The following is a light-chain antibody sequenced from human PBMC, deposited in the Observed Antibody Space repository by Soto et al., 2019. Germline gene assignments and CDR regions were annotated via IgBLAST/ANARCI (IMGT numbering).Light chain of an antibody. J-gene: IGLJ2*01. V-gene: IGLV2-14*01. CDR1: SSDVGGYNY. Sequence: QSALTQPASVSGSPGQSITISCTGTSSDVGGYNYVSWYQQHPGKAPKLMIYDVSNRPSGVSNRFSGSKSGNTASLTISGLQAEDEADYYCSSYSSRKGVVFGGGTKVTVL. CDR3: SSYSSRKGVV. CDR2: DVS.